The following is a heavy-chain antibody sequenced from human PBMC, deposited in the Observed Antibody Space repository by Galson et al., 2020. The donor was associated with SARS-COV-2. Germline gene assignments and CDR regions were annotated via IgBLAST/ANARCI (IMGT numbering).Heavy chain of an antibody. V-gene: IGHV2-70*11. CDR3: ARIPYYYDSSGYYYRGPLWFGFDI. CDR2: IDWDDDK. CDR1: GFSLSTSGMC. J-gene: IGHJ3*02. Sequence: SGPTLVKPTQTLTLTCTFSGFSLSTSGMCVSWIRQPPGKALEWLARIDWDDDKYYSTSLKTRLTISKDTSKNQVVLTMTNMDPVDTATYYCARIPYYYDSSGYYYRGPLWFGFDIWGQGTMVTVSS. D-gene: IGHD3-22*01.